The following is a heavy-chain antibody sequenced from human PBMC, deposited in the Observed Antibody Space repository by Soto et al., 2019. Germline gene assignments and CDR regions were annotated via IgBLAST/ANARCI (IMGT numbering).Heavy chain of an antibody. J-gene: IGHJ4*02. CDR1: GGSISSYY. CDR3: ARRDRTMVRGVYFDY. Sequence: LSLTCTVSGGSISSYYWSWIRQPPGKGLEWIGYIYYSGTTNYNPSLKSRVTISVDTSKNQFSLKLSSVTAADTAVYYCARRDRTMVRGVYFDYWGQGTLVTVSS. CDR2: IYYSGTT. V-gene: IGHV4-59*12. D-gene: IGHD3-10*01.